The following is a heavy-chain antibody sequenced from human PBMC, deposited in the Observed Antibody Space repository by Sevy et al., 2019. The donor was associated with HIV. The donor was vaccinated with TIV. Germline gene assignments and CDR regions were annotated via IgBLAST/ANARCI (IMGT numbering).Heavy chain of an antibody. CDR2: ISNNGGDT. V-gene: IGHV3-23*01. CDR1: GFTFRTYG. CDR3: AKLGIYTGTSNDMEY. D-gene: IGHD1-26*01. Sequence: GGSLRLSCVGSGFTFRTYGMTWVRQAPGKGLEWVSVISNNGGDTHYADSVKGRFTISRDNSKSTVYLQMNSLRPEDTAIYYCAKLGIYTGTSNDMEYWGRGTLVTVSS. J-gene: IGHJ4*02.